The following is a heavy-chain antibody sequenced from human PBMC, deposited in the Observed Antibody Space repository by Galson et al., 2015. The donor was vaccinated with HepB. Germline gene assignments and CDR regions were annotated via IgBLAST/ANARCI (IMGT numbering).Heavy chain of an antibody. V-gene: IGHV4-34*01. D-gene: IGHD3-10*01. J-gene: IGHJ6*02. CDR1: GGSFSGYY. CDR2: FNHSGST. Sequence: ETLSLTCAVYGGSFSGYYWSWIRQPPGKGLEGIGEFNHSGSTNYNPSLKSRVTISVDTSKNQFSLKLSSVTAADTAVYYCARGPANPLWFGELYNYYGMDVWGQGTTVTVSS. CDR3: ARGPANPLWFGELYNYYGMDV.